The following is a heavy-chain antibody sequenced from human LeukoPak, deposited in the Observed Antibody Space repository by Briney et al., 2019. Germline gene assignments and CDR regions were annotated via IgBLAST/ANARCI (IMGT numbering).Heavy chain of an antibody. CDR1: GASVSGSPYY. D-gene: IGHD3-22*01. CDR2: IYSSGST. Sequence: SETLSLTCTVSGASVSGSPYYWGWIRQPPGKGLEWIGSIYSSGSTYYNASLKSRVTISVDTSKNQFSLKLSSVTAADTAVYYCARDYYDSSGYYNWGQGTLVTVSS. CDR3: ARDYYDSSGYYN. V-gene: IGHV4-39*07. J-gene: IGHJ4*02.